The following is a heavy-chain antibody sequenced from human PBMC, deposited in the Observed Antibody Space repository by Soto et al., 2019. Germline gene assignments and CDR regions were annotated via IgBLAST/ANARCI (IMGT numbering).Heavy chain of an antibody. J-gene: IGHJ4*02. D-gene: IGHD1-26*01. V-gene: IGHV3-33*01. CDR3: ARAQSSGNYYSDY. CDR1: GFTFSSYA. Sequence: GGSLRLSCAASGFTFSSYAMRWVRQAPGKGLEWVAVIWYDGTNKYYADSVKGRFTISRDNSKNTLYLQMNSLRAEDMAVYYCARAQSSGNYYSDYWGQGTLVTVSS. CDR2: IWYDGTNK.